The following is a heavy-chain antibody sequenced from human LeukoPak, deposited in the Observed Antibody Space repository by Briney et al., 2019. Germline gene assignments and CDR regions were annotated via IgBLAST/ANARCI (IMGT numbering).Heavy chain of an antibody. CDR1: GFTFRNYG. Sequence: GGSLRLSCATSGFTFRNYGLSWVRQAPGKGLEWVSAISGSGGTSYYADSVKGRFTISRDNARNSLYLQMNSLRADDTAVYYCARGERWLLPPTDYWGQGTLVTVSS. J-gene: IGHJ4*02. V-gene: IGHV3-23*01. CDR3: ARGERWLLPPTDY. D-gene: IGHD5-24*01. CDR2: ISGSGGTS.